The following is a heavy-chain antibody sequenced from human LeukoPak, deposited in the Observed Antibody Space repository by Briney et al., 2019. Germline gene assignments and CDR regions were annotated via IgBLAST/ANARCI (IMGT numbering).Heavy chain of an antibody. J-gene: IGHJ4*02. D-gene: IGHD3-10*01. CDR1: GGSISSGSYY. CDR2: IYTSGST. CDR3: ARQDNYYGSGSSYFDY. Sequence: SETLSLTCTVSGGSISSGSYYWSWIRQPAGKGLEWIGRIYTSGSTNYNPSLKSRVTISVDTSKNQFSLKLSSVTAADTAVYYCARQDNYYGSGSSYFDYWGQGTLVTVSS. V-gene: IGHV4-61*02.